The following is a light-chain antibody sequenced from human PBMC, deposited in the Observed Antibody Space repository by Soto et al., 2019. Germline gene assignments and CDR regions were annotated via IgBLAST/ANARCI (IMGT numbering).Light chain of an antibody. J-gene: IGKJ2*01. Sequence: DIHMTQSPSPLSASVGDRITITCRASQDVSQWLAWYQHKPGKAPKLLIYKASTLESGVSSRFSGRGSGTEFTLTITNLQPDDFATYYCQQYSSDLYTFGQGTKLEIK. CDR2: KAS. CDR3: QQYSSDLYT. V-gene: IGKV1-5*03. CDR1: QDVSQW.